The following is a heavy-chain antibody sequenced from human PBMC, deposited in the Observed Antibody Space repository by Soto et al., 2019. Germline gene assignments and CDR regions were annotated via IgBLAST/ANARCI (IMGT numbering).Heavy chain of an antibody. CDR1: GFTFSSYS. CDR2: ISSSSSYI. D-gene: IGHD6-13*01. V-gene: IGHV3-21*01. Sequence: EVQLVESGGGLVKPGGSLRLSCAASGFTFSSYSMNWVRQAPGKGLEWVSSISSSSSYIYYADSVKGRFTISRDNAKNSLYLQMNSLRAEDTAVYYCARDRVAAVGDPLDYWGQGTLVTVSS. CDR3: ARDRVAAVGDPLDY. J-gene: IGHJ4*02.